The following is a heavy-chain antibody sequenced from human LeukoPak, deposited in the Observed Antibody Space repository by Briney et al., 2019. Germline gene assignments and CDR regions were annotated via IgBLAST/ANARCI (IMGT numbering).Heavy chain of an antibody. CDR1: GFTFSSYA. Sequence: PGGSLRLSCAASGFTFSSYAMHWVRQAPGKGLEWVAVIWYDGSNKYYADSVKGRFTITRDNSKNTLYLQMNSLRAEDTAVYYCAREGSSGWYDYFDYWGQGTLVTVSS. V-gene: IGHV3-33*08. CDR3: AREGSSGWYDYFDY. J-gene: IGHJ4*02. D-gene: IGHD6-19*01. CDR2: IWYDGSNK.